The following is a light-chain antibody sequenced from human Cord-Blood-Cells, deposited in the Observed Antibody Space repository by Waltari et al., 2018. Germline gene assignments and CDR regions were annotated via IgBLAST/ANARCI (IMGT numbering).Light chain of an antibody. Sequence: DIQMTQSPSSLSASVGDRVTITCRASQSIRSYLNWYQQKPGKAPKLLIYAASSLQSGVTSRFSGSGSGTDFTLTISSLQPEDFATYYCQQSYSTPLVTFGPGTKVDIK. CDR3: QQSYSTPLVT. V-gene: IGKV1-39*01. CDR1: QSIRSY. J-gene: IGKJ3*01. CDR2: AAS.